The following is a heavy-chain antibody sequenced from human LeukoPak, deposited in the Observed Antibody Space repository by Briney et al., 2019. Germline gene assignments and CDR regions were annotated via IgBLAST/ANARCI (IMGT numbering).Heavy chain of an antibody. D-gene: IGHD3-10*01. CDR3: ARDGSGNYYYFDY. CDR2: INPNSGGT. V-gene: IGHV1-2*06. Sequence: ASVKVSCKASGYTFTGYYIHWVRQAPGQGLEWMGRINPNSGGTNYAQKFQGRVTMTRDTSISTAYMALSRLRSDDTAVYYCARDGSGNYYYFDYWGQGTLVTVSS. J-gene: IGHJ4*02. CDR1: GYTFTGYY.